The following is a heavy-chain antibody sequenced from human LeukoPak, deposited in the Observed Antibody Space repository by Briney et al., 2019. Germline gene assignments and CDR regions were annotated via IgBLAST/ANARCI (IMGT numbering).Heavy chain of an antibody. Sequence: ASVKVSCKASGYTFTSYGISWVRQARGQGLEWMGWISAYNGNTNFAQKLQGRVTMTTDTSTSTAYMELRSLRSDDTAVYYCARDEKRATADYYYGMDVWGQGTTVTVSS. CDR3: ARDEKRATADYYYGMDV. CDR2: ISAYNGNT. CDR1: GYTFTSYG. J-gene: IGHJ6*02. V-gene: IGHV1-18*01. D-gene: IGHD5-24*01.